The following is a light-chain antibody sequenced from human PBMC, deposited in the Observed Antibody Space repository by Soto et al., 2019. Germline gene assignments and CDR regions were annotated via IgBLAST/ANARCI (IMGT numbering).Light chain of an antibody. V-gene: IGKV3-20*01. CDR2: GAS. J-gene: IGKJ4*01. Sequence: VLTQSPGTMSLSPGEIATLSCSASQSVSSSYLAWYQQKPGQAPTLLIYGASSRATGIPDRFSGSGAGTDFTLTISRLEPEDFAVYYCQQYGSSPPLTVGGGTKVDIK. CDR3: QQYGSSPPLT. CDR1: QSVSSSY.